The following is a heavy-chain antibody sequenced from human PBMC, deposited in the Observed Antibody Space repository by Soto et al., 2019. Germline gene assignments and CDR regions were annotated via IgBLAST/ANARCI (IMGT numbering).Heavy chain of an antibody. Sequence: ASVQVSCKASGYTFTSYGISWVRQAPGQGLEWMGWISAYNGNTNYAQKLQGRVTMTTDTSTSTAYMELRSLRSDDTAVYYCASGDIVVVPATAYYYYGMDVWGQGTTVTVSS. CDR3: ASGDIVVVPATAYYYYGMDV. D-gene: IGHD2-2*01. CDR1: GYTFTSYG. J-gene: IGHJ6*02. V-gene: IGHV1-18*01. CDR2: ISAYNGNT.